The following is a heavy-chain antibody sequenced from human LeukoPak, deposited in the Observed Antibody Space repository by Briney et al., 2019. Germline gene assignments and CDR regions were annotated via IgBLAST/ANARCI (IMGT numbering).Heavy chain of an antibody. Sequence: KTSETLSLTCAVYGVAFNGYYWSWIRQPPGKGLEWIGYIYYSGSTNYNPSLKSRVTMSVDTSKNQFSLKLSSVTAADTAVYYCATLEPGIAAVDYWGQGTLVTVSS. CDR1: GVAFNGYY. CDR2: IYYSGST. J-gene: IGHJ4*02. CDR3: ATLEPGIAAVDY. D-gene: IGHD6-25*01. V-gene: IGHV4-59*08.